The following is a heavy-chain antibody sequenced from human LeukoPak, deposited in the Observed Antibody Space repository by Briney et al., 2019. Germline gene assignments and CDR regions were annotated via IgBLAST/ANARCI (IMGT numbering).Heavy chain of an antibody. V-gene: IGHV1-2*02. Sequence: SVTVSFKASGYTFTGYFLHWVRQAPGQGLECMGWIYPNSGSTNNAQKFQGRATLTRDTSISTAYMELSRLRSDDTAVYYCARVGVRWLLQPAAYYFDYWGQGTLVTVSS. CDR1: GYTFTGYF. J-gene: IGHJ4*02. CDR2: IYPNSGST. D-gene: IGHD5-24*01. CDR3: ARVGVRWLLQPAAYYFDY.